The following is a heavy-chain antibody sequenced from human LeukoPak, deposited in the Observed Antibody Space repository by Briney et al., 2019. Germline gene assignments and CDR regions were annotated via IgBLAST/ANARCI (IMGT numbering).Heavy chain of an antibody. CDR3: AKDEGDIVVVPAAIPLAGAFDI. D-gene: IGHD2-2*01. J-gene: IGHJ3*02. V-gene: IGHV3-30*02. Sequence: GGSLRLSCAASGFTFSSYGMHWVRQAPGKGLEWVAFIRYDGSNKYYADSVKGRFTISRDNSKNTLYLQMNSLRAEDTAVYYCAKDEGDIVVVPAAIPLAGAFDIWGQGTMVTVSS. CDR2: IRYDGSNK. CDR1: GFTFSSYG.